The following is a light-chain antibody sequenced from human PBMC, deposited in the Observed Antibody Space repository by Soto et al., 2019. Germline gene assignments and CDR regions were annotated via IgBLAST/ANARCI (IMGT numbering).Light chain of an antibody. CDR3: SAWDDSLSGSV. Sequence: QSVLTQPPSASGTPGQRVTISCSGSSSNIGSNYVYWYQQLPGTAPKLLICRNNQRPSGVPDRFSGSKSGTSASLAISGLRAEDEADYYWSAWDDSLSGSVFGGGTQLTVL. J-gene: IGLJ7*01. CDR2: RNN. CDR1: SSNIGSNY. V-gene: IGLV1-47*01.